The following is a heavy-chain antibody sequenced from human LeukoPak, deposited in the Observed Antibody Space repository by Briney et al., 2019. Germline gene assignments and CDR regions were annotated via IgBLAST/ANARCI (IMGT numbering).Heavy chain of an antibody. V-gene: IGHV4-59*08. CDR2: IYYSGST. Sequence: PSETLSLTCAVSGGSISSYYWSWIRQPPGKGLEWIGYIYYSGSTNYNPSLKSRVTISVDTSKNQFSLKLSSVTAADTAVYYCARTYDSSGYYDFDYWGQGTLVTVSS. CDR3: ARTYDSSGYYDFDY. CDR1: GGSISSYY. D-gene: IGHD3-22*01. J-gene: IGHJ4*02.